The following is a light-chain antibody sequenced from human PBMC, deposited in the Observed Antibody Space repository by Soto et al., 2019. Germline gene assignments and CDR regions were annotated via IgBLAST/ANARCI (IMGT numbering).Light chain of an antibody. CDR3: SSHAGSSVV. CDR1: SSDVGGYNY. J-gene: IGLJ1*01. CDR2: DVT. Sequence: QSALTQPRSVSGSPGQSVTISCTGTSSDVGGYNYVSWYQQHPGKAPKLMIYDVTTRPSGVPDRFSGSKSGNTASLNISGLQAEDEADYYCSSHAGSSVVFGTGTKVTVL. V-gene: IGLV2-11*01.